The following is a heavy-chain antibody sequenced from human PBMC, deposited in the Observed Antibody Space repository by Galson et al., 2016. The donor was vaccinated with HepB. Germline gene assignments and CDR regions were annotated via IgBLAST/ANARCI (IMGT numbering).Heavy chain of an antibody. D-gene: IGHD5-18*01. Sequence: SVKVSCKASGYTSSNYGITWVRQAPGQGLEWMGWINCYNGNRNFAQNLQGRITMTTDTSTNTAYMELRSLKFEDTAVYYCARGHNQISTYSYGWDYFDYWGQGTLVTVSS. CDR2: INCYNGNR. CDR1: GYTSSNYG. V-gene: IGHV1-18*01. J-gene: IGHJ4*02. CDR3: ARGHNQISTYSYGWDYFDY.